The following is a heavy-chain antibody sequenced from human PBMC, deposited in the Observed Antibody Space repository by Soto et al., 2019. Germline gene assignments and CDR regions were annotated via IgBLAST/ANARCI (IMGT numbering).Heavy chain of an antibody. V-gene: IGHV4-59*01. CDR1: GGSISSYY. Sequence: SETLSLTCTVSGGSISSYYWSWIRQPPVKGPEWIGYVYHSGATNYNPSLESRVTISLDTSKNQFSLRLNSVTAADTAVYYCARGGVVVVAATRWFDPWGQGTLVTVSS. CDR3: ARGGVVVVAATRWFDP. CDR2: VYHSGAT. J-gene: IGHJ5*02. D-gene: IGHD2-15*01.